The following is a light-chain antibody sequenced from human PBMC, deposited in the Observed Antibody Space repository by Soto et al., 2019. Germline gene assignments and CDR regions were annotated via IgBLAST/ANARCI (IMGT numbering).Light chain of an antibody. CDR3: QQYNNWPPIT. V-gene: IGKV3-15*01. J-gene: IGKJ5*01. Sequence: EIVMTQSPATPYVSPGERATLSCRASQSVSSNLAWYQQKPGQAPRLLIYGASTRATGIPARFSGSGSGTEFTLTISSLQSEDFAVYYCQQYNNWPPITFGQGTRREIK. CDR1: QSVSSN. CDR2: GAS.